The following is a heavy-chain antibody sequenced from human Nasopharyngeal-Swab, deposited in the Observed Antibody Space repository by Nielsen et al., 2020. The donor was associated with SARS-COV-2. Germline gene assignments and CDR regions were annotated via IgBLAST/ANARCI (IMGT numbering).Heavy chain of an antibody. CDR2: IYYSGST. CDR1: GGSISSYY. V-gene: IGHV4-59*01. Sequence: SETLSLTCTVSGGSISSYYWSWIRQPPGKGLEWIGYIYYSGSTNYNPSLKSRVTISVDTSKNQFSLKLSSVTAADTAVYYCAREGRITMVRGVITKTNWFDPWSQGTLVTVSS. D-gene: IGHD3-10*01. CDR3: AREGRITMVRGVITKTNWFDP. J-gene: IGHJ5*02.